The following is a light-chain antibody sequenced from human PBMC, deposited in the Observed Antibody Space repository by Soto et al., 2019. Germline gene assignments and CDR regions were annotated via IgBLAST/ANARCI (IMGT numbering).Light chain of an antibody. CDR3: QQYGALPTT. V-gene: IGKV3-20*01. CDR2: GAS. CDR1: QTVSNTY. Sequence: EIVLTQFPGALSLSPGERVTLSCRASQTVSNTYFAWYQQKSGQAPKFLIYGASNRATGLPDRFSGSGSGTDCTLTSSRLEPEDFAVYYWQQYGALPTTVGGGTKVEIK. J-gene: IGKJ4*01.